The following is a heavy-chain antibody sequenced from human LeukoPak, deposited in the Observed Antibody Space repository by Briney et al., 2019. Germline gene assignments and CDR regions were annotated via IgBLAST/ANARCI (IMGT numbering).Heavy chain of an antibody. D-gene: IGHD6-19*01. J-gene: IGHJ4*02. CDR3: ATKQWLAPPPDS. CDR2: INTDGTVT. Sequence: GGSLRLSCAASGSTFSKYWMLWVRQTPGKGLESVSRINTDGTVTTYADSVKGRFTVSRDNADNTMFLQMNSVRDEDTAVYYCATKQWLAPPPDSWGQGTPVTVSS. CDR1: GSTFSKYW. V-gene: IGHV3-74*01.